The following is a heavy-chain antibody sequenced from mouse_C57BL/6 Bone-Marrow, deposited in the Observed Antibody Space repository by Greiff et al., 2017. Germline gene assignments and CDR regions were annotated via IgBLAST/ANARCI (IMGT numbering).Heavy chain of an antibody. CDR2: IDPEDGET. D-gene: IGHD1-1*01. CDR1: GFNITDYY. J-gene: IGHJ1*03. Sequence: EVQLQQSGAELVKPGASVKLSCTASGFNITDYYMHWVKQRTEQGLEWIGRIDPEDGETKYAAKFQGKDTITAYTSSNTGYMQLSSLTSEDTAVYYCARRGGNSYDFDVWGTGTTVTVSS. CDR3: ARRGGNSYDFDV. V-gene: IGHV14-2*01.